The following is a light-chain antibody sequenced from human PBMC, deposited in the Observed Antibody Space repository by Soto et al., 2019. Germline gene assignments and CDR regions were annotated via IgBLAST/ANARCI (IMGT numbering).Light chain of an antibody. Sequence: QSALTQPPSASGSPGQSVTISCTGTSSDVGGYNYVSWYQQHPGKAPKLMINDVSTRPSGVPDRFSGSKSGNTASLTVSGLQAEDEADYYCSSYAGSPVVFGGGTKPPS. CDR1: SSDVGGYNY. J-gene: IGLJ2*01. V-gene: IGLV2-8*01. CDR3: SSYAGSPVV. CDR2: DVS.